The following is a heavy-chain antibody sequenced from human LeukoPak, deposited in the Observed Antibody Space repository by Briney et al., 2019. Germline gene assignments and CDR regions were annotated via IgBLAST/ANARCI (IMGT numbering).Heavy chain of an antibody. V-gene: IGHV1-18*04. D-gene: IGHD6-19*01. Sequence: ASVKLSCTAAGYTFTSYGISWGRQPPGRGLEWMGWINAYNGKTNYAQTLQGRVTMTTDTSTSTAYMELRSLRSDDTAVYYCAWRLAVAGILDYWGQGTLVTVSS. CDR2: INAYNGKT. CDR3: AWRLAVAGILDY. CDR1: GYTFTSYG. J-gene: IGHJ4*02.